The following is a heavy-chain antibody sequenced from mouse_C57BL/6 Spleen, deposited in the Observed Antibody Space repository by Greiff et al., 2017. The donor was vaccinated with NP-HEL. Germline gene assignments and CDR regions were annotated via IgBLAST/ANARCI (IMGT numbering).Heavy chain of an antibody. V-gene: IGHV1-69*01. J-gene: IGHJ1*03. Sequence: QVQLQQPGTELVKPGASVKLSCKASGYTFTSYWMHWVKQRPGQGLEWIGEIDPSDSYTNYNQKFKGKSTLTVDKSSSTAYMQLSSLTSEDSAVYYCARWTTVVARYFDVWGTGTTVTVSS. D-gene: IGHD1-1*01. CDR3: ARWTTVVARYFDV. CDR1: GYTFTSYW. CDR2: IDPSDSYT.